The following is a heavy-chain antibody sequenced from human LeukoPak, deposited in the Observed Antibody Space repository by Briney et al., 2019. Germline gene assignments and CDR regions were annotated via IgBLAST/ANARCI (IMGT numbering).Heavy chain of an antibody. Sequence: PGGSLRLSCAASGFTFNDYGMSWVRQAPGKGLEWVSGINWNGGRTGYADSMKGRFTISRDNAKNSLFLQMNSLRAEDTAVYYCVRWIASGSGIYWYFDVWGRGTLVTVSS. CDR1: GFTFNDYG. J-gene: IGHJ2*01. D-gene: IGHD1-26*01. CDR3: VRWIASGSGIYWYFDV. V-gene: IGHV3-20*04. CDR2: INWNGGRT.